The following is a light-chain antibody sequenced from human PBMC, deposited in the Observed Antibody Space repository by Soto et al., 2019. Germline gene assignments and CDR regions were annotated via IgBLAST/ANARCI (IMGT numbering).Light chain of an antibody. V-gene: IGKV1-5*01. CDR1: QSINNW. CDR3: LQYNAYSEFT. J-gene: IGKJ3*01. Sequence: DIQMTQSPSTLSASVGDRVTITCRASQSINNWLAWYQQKPGEAPKLLIYDASKLQSGVPSKFSGSGSGTEFTLPISSLQADDFAGYYCLQYNAYSEFTFGPGTKVDF. CDR2: DAS.